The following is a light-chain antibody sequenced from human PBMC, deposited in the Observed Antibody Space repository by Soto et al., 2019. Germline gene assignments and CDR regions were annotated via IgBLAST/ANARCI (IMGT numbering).Light chain of an antibody. V-gene: IGKV2-29*03. Sequence: DIVMTQTPRSLSVTPGQSASISCKSSRSLLHSNGRTYLSWYVQKSGQTPQRLIHEVTGRFTGVPDRFSGSGSGTYFTLKISRVETEDAGIFYCRQSVDNLTFGQGTKLEIK. CDR1: RSLLHSNGRTY. CDR3: RQSVDNLT. J-gene: IGKJ2*01. CDR2: EVT.